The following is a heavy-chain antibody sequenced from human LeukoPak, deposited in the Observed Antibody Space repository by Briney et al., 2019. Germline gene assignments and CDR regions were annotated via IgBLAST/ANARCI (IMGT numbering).Heavy chain of an antibody. Sequence: SETLSLTCTVSGGSISSYYWSWIRQPPGKGLEWIGYIYSSGSTNYNPSLKSRVTISVDTSKNQFSLKLSSVTAADTAVYYCARHVYGEYGPGDYWGQGILVTVSS. CDR3: ARHVYGEYGPGDY. V-gene: IGHV4-59*01. CDR1: GGSISSYY. J-gene: IGHJ4*02. D-gene: IGHD4-17*01. CDR2: IYSSGST.